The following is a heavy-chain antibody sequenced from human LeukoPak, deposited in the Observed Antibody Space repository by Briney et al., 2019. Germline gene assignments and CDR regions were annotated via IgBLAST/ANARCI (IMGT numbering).Heavy chain of an antibody. J-gene: IGHJ4*02. V-gene: IGHV3-23*01. CDR3: ARDQGGSYFDY. CDR2: ISGSGGST. D-gene: IGHD3-16*01. CDR1: GFIFSSYG. Sequence: GGSLRLSCAASGFIFSSYGMSWVRQAPGKGLEWVSAISGSGGSTYYADSVKGRFTISRDNAKNSLYLQMNSLRAEDTAVYYCARDQGGSYFDYWGQGTLVTVSS.